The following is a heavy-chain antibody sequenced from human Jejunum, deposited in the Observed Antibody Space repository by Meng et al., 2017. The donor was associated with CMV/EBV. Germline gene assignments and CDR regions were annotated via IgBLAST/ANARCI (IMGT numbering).Heavy chain of an antibody. J-gene: IGHJ4*02. CDR1: SDSISSNL. D-gene: IGHD6-19*01. CDR3: AREESVGIAVTGTFDY. V-gene: IGHV4-4*07. CDR2: IYSSGSH. Sequence: QVELEESGSGMVNPSASLSLTCPGSSDSISSNLWGWIRQPAGKGLEWIGRIYSSGSHFYNPSLKSRVTMSVDTSKNQFSLSLASVTAAETAIYFCAREESVGIAVTGTFDYWGQGILVTVSS.